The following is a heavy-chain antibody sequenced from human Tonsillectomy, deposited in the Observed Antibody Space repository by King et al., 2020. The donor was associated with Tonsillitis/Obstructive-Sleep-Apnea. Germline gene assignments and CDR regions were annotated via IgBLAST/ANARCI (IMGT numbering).Heavy chain of an antibody. CDR3: ARDSLNYANYYYMDV. CDR1: GGTFSSYA. V-gene: IGHV1-69*01. D-gene: IGHD1-7*01. Sequence: QLVQSGAEVKKPGSSVKVSCKASGGTFSSYAISWVRQAPVHGLEWMGGIIPIFGTANYAQKFQGRVTITADESTSHAYMELSSLRSEDTAVYYCARDSLNYANYYYMDVWGKGTTVTVSS. J-gene: IGHJ6*03. CDR2: IIPIFGTA.